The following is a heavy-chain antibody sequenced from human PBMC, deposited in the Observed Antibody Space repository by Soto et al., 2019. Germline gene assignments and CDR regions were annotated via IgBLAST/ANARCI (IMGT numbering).Heavy chain of an antibody. J-gene: IGHJ4*02. CDR3: AKDAPGSGWLSDY. CDR1: GFTFSIYA. V-gene: IGHV3-23*01. Sequence: EVQLLESGGGLVHPGGSLRLSCAASGFTFSIYAMSWVRQAPGKGLEWVSTIGGSGGGASYADIVRGRFTISRDNSQNTLYLEMNTLRPEDTAVYYCAKDAPGSGWLSDYWGQGTLVTVSS. CDR2: IGGSGGGA. D-gene: IGHD3-22*01.